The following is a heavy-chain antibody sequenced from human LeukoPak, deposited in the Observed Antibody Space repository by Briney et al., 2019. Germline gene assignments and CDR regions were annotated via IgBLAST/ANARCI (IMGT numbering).Heavy chain of an antibody. CDR3: AKGSNSGSHYKHLDY. CDR1: GFTFSSYG. D-gene: IGHD3-10*01. J-gene: IGHJ4*02. V-gene: IGHV3-30*18. Sequence: GGSLRLSCAASGFTFSSYGMHWVRQAPGKGLEWVAVISYDGSNKYYADSVKGRFTISRDNSNTTLYLQMNSLRAEDTALYYCAKGSNSGSHYKHLDYWGQGTLVTVSS. CDR2: ISYDGSNK.